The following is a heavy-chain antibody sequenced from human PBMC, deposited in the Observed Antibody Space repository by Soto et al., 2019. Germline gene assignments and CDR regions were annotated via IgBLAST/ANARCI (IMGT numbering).Heavy chain of an antibody. J-gene: IGHJ6*02. CDR2: ISYDGSNK. CDR3: AKGYYMSPYGMDV. Sequence: QVQLVESGGGVVPPGRSLRLSCAASGFTFSSYGMHWVRQAPGKGLEWVAVISYDGSNKYYADSVKGRFTISRDNYKNTLYLQMNSLRAEDTAVYYCAKGYYMSPYGMDVWGQGTTVTVSS. CDR1: GFTFSSYG. D-gene: IGHD3-22*01. V-gene: IGHV3-30*18.